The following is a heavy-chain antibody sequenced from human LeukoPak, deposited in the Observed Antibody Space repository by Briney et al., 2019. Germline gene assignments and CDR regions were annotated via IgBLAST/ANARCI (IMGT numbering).Heavy chain of an antibody. J-gene: IGHJ3*02. CDR1: GFTFSSYE. D-gene: IGHD1-1*01. V-gene: IGHV3-48*03. Sequence: GGSLRLSCAASGFTFSSYEMNWVRQAPGKGLEWVSYIGGSGSTIYYADSVEGRFTISRENAKNSLYMQMNRLRGEDTAVYYCARDYLVGGTDAFDIWGQGTMVTVSS. CDR2: IGGSGSTI. CDR3: ARDYLVGGTDAFDI.